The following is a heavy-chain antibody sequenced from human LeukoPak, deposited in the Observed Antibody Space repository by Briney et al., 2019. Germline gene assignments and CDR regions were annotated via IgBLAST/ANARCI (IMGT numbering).Heavy chain of an antibody. V-gene: IGHV4-34*01. CDR2: INHSGST. J-gene: IGHJ3*02. Sequence: PSETLSLTCAVYGGSFSGYYWSWIRQPPGKGLEWIGEINHSGSTNYNPSLKSRVTISVDTSKNQFSLKLSSVTAADTAVYYCVRGAPHYYDSSGYYQEGAFDIWGQGTMVTVSS. D-gene: IGHD3-22*01. CDR1: GGSFSGYY. CDR3: VRGAPHYYDSSGYYQEGAFDI.